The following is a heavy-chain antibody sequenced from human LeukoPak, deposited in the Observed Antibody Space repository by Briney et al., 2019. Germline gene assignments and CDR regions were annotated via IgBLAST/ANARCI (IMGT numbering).Heavy chain of an antibody. D-gene: IGHD3-3*01. J-gene: IGHJ6*02. CDR3: ARVGRVTIFGVVIQDYYYGMDV. CDR1: GFNFHRYT. V-gene: IGHV3-43*01. CDR2: AGWAGGTT. Sequence: PGGSLRLSCATSGFNFHRYTTHWVRQAPGKGLEWVSLAGWAGGTTYYSDSVRGRFTISRDNAKNSLYLQMNSLRAEDTAVYYCARVGRVTIFGVVIQDYYYGMDVWGQGTTVTVSS.